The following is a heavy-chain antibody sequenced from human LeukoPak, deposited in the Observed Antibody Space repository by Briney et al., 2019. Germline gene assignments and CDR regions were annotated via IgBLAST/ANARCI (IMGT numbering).Heavy chain of an antibody. CDR2: FDPEDGET. D-gene: IGHD3-10*01. J-gene: IGHJ4*02. CDR1: GYTLTELS. V-gene: IGHV1-24*01. Sequence: ASVKVSCKVSGYTLTELSMHWVRQAPGKGLEWMGGFDPEDGETIYAQKFQGRVTMTEDTSTDTAYMELSSLRSEDTAVYYCAKDYNYGYGYYFDYWGQGTLVTVSS. CDR3: AKDYNYGYGYYFDY.